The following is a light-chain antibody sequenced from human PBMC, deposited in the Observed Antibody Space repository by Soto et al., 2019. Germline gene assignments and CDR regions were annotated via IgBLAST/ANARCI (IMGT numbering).Light chain of an antibody. J-gene: IGKJ1*01. CDR2: DAS. Sequence: DIQMSQSPSTLPASVGDRVTITCRASQSINVWLAWYQHKPGQAPKLLIYDASTLESGVPSRFTGSGSETEFTLTISSLQPDDFATYYCQQYNSYSRTFGQGTKVESK. CDR3: QQYNSYSRT. CDR1: QSINVW. V-gene: IGKV1-5*01.